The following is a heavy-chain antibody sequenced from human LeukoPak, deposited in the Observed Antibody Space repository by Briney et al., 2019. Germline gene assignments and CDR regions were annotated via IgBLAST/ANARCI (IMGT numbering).Heavy chain of an antibody. V-gene: IGHV3-43*02. D-gene: IGHD5-24*01. CDR1: GFTFDDYA. Sequence: PGGSLRLSCAASGFTFDDYAVHWVRQAPGKGLEWVSLISGDGGSTYYADSVKGRFTISRDNSKNSLYLQMNSLRTEDTALYYCAKDIVGEMATIASAFDYWGQGTLVTVSS. J-gene: IGHJ4*02. CDR2: ISGDGGST. CDR3: AKDIVGEMATIASAFDY.